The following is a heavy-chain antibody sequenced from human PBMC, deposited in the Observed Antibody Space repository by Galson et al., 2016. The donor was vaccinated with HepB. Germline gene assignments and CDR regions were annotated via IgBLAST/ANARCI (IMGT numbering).Heavy chain of an antibody. CDR3: AKVIGRDAYYYYGMDV. J-gene: IGHJ6*02. CDR2: ISTTSSAI. V-gene: IGHV3-48*02. Sequence: SLRLSCAASGFAFSGYKMNWVRQAPGKALEWVSYISTTSSAIYYADSVKGRFSISRDNAESSLYLQMNSLRDEDTAVYYCAKVIGRDAYYYYGMDVWGQGTTVTVAS. D-gene: IGHD2/OR15-2a*01. CDR1: GFAFSGYK.